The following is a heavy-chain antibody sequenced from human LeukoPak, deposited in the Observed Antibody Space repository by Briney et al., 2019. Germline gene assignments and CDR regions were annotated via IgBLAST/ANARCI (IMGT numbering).Heavy chain of an antibody. CDR1: GFTFSTYA. V-gene: IGHV3-23*01. D-gene: IGHD2-15*01. J-gene: IGHJ4*02. Sequence: GGSLRLSCAASGFTFSTYAMSWVRQAPGKGLEWVSTIGGGGRNTYYADSVKGRFTISRDNSKSALYLQMNSLTADDTAVYYCAKDVVGHQWPENYWGQGTLVTVSS. CDR3: AKDVVGHQWPENY. CDR2: IGGGGRNT.